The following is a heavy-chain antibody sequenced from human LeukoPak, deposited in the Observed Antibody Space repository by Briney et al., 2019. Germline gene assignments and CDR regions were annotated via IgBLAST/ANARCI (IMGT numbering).Heavy chain of an antibody. Sequence: GGSLRLSCAASGFTFSSYAMSWVRQAPGKGLEWVSAISGSGGSTYYADSVKGRFTISRDDSKNTLYLQMNSLRADDTAVYYCAKDDPPYGSGSYSVYWGQGTLVTVSS. CDR3: AKDDPPYGSGSYSVY. V-gene: IGHV3-23*01. CDR1: GFTFSSYA. J-gene: IGHJ4*02. D-gene: IGHD3-10*01. CDR2: ISGSGGST.